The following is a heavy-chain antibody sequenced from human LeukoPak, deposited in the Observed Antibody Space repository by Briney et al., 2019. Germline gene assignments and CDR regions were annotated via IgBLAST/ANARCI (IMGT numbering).Heavy chain of an antibody. V-gene: IGHV4-30-2*02. CDR1: GGSISSGGYY. D-gene: IGHD3-3*01. J-gene: IGHJ4*02. CDR3: ARQERDYYDFWSGYSLGPFDY. CDR2: IYHSGST. Sequence: SQTLSLTCTVSGGSISSGGYYWSWIRQPPGKGLEWVGYIYHSGSTYYNPSLKSRVTISVDTSKNQFSLKLSSVTAADTAVYYCARQERDYYDFWSGYSLGPFDYWGQGNLVTVSS.